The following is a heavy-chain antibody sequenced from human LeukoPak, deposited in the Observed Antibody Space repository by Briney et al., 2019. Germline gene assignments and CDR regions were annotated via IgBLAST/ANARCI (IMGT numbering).Heavy chain of an antibody. D-gene: IGHD5-12*01. Sequence: ASLKVSCKASGYTFTDYHMHWVRQAPGQGLEWMGWINVKSGVATYAQKFQGRVSMTGDTSISSAYMELNRLTSDDTAVYYCVREGGPYTSGYDDNNWFDPWGQGTLVIVFS. CDR3: VREGGPYTSGYDDNNWFDP. CDR2: INVKSGVA. V-gene: IGHV1-2*02. CDR1: GYTFTDYH. J-gene: IGHJ5*02.